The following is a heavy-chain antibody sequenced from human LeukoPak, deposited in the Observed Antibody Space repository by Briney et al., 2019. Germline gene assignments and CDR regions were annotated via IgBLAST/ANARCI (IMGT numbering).Heavy chain of an antibody. J-gene: IGHJ4*02. CDR3: ASPRITMVRGVIISPLEY. Sequence: ASVKVSCKASGGTFSSYAISWVRQAPGQGLEWMGGIIPIFGTANYAQKFQGRVTITADKSTSTAYMELSSLRSEDTAVYYCASPRITMVRGVIISPLEYWGQGTLVTVSS. D-gene: IGHD3-10*01. CDR2: IIPIFGTA. V-gene: IGHV1-69*06. CDR1: GGTFSSYA.